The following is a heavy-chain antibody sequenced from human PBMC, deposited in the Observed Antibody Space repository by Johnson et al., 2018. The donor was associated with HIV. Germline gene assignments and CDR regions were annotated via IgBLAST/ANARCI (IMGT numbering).Heavy chain of an antibody. CDR1: GLTFTNAW. CDR2: IKRKTDGGTT. Sequence: VQLVESGGGLVKPGGSLRLSCAASGLTFTNAWMNWVRQAPGKGLEWAGRIKRKTDGGTTDYAAPVKGRFTISRDDSKNTLYLQMNSLKTEDTAVYYCTTEWWSYAFDIWGQGTMVTVSS. J-gene: IGHJ3*02. D-gene: IGHD2-15*01. V-gene: IGHV3-15*01. CDR3: TTEWWSYAFDI.